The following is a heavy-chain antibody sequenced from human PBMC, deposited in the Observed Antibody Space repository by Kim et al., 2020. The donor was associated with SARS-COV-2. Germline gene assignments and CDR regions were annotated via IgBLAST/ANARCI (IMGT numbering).Heavy chain of an antibody. CDR2: VFNSGNT. CDR3: ARYGDFSFRWFDP. Sequence: SETLSLTCTVSGGSITKRYQWGWIRQRPGKGLEWIGFVFNSGNTYYNPSLKSRFIISVDTSKNQFSLKLNSVTAADTAVYYCARYGDFSFRWFDPWGQG. J-gene: IGHJ5*02. V-gene: IGHV4-39*07. D-gene: IGHD4-17*01. CDR1: GGSITKRYQ.